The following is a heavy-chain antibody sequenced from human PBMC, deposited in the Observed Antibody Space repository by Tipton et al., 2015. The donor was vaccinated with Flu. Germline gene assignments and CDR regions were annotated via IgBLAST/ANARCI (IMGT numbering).Heavy chain of an antibody. CDR3: ARDVWDVLRYFDWSRGVNAFDI. CDR2: ISSSSSYI. V-gene: IGHV3-21*01. D-gene: IGHD3-9*01. CDR1: GFTFSSYS. J-gene: IGHJ3*02. Sequence: SLRLSCAASGFTFSSYSMNWVRQAPGKGLEWVSSISSSSSYIYYVDSVKGRFTISRDNAKNSLYLQMNSLRAEDTAVYYCARDVWDVLRYFDWSRGVNAFDIWGQGTMVTVSS.